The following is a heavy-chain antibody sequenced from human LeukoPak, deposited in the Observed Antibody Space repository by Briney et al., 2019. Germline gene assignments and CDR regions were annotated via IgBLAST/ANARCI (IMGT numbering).Heavy chain of an antibody. D-gene: IGHD3-22*01. CDR2: ISAYNGNT. J-gene: IGHJ4*02. CDR3: ATGRHYYDSSVGEY. CDR1: GYTFTSYG. Sequence: GASVKVSCKASGYTFTSYGISWVRQAPGQGLEWMGWISAYNGNTNYAQKFQGRVTMTEDTSTDTAYMELSSLRSEDTAVYYCATGRHYYDSSVGEYWGQGTLVTVSS. V-gene: IGHV1-18*01.